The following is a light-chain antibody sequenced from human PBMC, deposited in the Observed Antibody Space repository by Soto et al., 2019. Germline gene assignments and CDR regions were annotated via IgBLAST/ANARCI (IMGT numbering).Light chain of an antibody. CDR2: DAS. Sequence: EVVLTQSTANLSLSPGERATLSCRASQSVGSYLTWYQQKPGQAPRLLIYDASNRATGIPARFSGSGSGTDFTLTIRSLEPEDFAVYFCQQRTNWRATFGQGTRLDIK. CDR1: QSVGSY. CDR3: QQRTNWRAT. V-gene: IGKV3-11*01. J-gene: IGKJ5*01.